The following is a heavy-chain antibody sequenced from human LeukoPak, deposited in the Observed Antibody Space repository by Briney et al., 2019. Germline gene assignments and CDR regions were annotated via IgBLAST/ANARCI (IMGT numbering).Heavy chain of an antibody. CDR1: GYTFTGYY. V-gene: IGHV1-2*02. Sequence: ASVKVSCKASGYTFTGYYMHWVRQAPGQGREWMGWINPNSGGTNYAQKFQGRVTLTRDTSITTAYMELSRLRSDDTAVYYCSRDLRLAYCGGDCYSVGLDYWGQGTLVTVSS. CDR3: SRDLRLAYCGGDCYSVGLDY. J-gene: IGHJ4*02. CDR2: INPNSGGT. D-gene: IGHD2-21*02.